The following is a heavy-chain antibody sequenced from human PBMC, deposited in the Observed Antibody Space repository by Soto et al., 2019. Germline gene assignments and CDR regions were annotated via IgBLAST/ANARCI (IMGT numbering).Heavy chain of an antibody. D-gene: IGHD2-15*01. V-gene: IGHV1-69*01. Sequence: QVQLVQSGAEVKKPGSSVKVSCKAPGGTFSSYAISWVRQAPGQGLEWMGGIIPIFGTANYAQKFQGRVKITADESTSTGYMALSSLRSEDTAVYYCARSQGGSSSLDIYYYYYYGMDVWGQGTTVTVSS. CDR1: GGTFSSYA. CDR2: IIPIFGTA. CDR3: ARSQGGSSSLDIYYYYYYGMDV. J-gene: IGHJ6*02.